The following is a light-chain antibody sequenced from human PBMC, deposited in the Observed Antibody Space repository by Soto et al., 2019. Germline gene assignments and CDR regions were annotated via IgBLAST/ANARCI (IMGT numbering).Light chain of an antibody. Sequence: QSALTQPASVSGSPGQSSTISCTGTSSDIGSNNYVSWFQQRPGKAPTLIIYEVSNRPSGVSTHFSGSKSGNTASPTISGLLPEDEAEYYCSSYTTTTRLFGGGTKLTVL. J-gene: IGLJ2*01. CDR1: SSDIGSNNY. V-gene: IGLV2-14*01. CDR2: EVS. CDR3: SSYTTTTRL.